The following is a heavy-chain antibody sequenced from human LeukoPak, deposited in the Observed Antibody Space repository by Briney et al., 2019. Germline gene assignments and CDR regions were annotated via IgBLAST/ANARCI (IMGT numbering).Heavy chain of an antibody. J-gene: IGHJ4*02. D-gene: IGHD3-10*01. CDR2: INHSGST. Sequence: SETLSLTCAVYGGSFSGYYWSWIRQPPGKGLEWIGEINHSGSTNYNPSLKSRVTISVDASKSQFSLKLSSVTAADTAVYYCARVGYYGSGSYPRSLYYFDYWGQGTLVTVSS. V-gene: IGHV4-34*01. CDR3: ARVGYYGSGSYPRSLYYFDY. CDR1: GGSFSGYY.